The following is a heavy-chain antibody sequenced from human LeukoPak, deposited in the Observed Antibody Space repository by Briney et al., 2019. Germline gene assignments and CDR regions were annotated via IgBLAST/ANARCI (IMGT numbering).Heavy chain of an antibody. CDR3: ARDPAHEAAAGKGS. CDR1: GFTFSSYW. J-gene: IGHJ4*02. D-gene: IGHD6-13*01. CDR2: IKQDGSEK. V-gene: IGHV3-7*01. Sequence: GGSLRLSCAASGFTFSSYWMSWVRQAPGKGLEWVANIKQDGSEKYYVDSVKGRFTISRDNAKNSLYLQMNSLRAEDTAVYYCARDPAHEAAAGKGSWGQGTLVTVSS.